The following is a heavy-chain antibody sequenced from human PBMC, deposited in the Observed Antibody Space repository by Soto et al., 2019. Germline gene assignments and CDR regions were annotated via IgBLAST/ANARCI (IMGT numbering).Heavy chain of an antibody. CDR3: AKGLEVIPAATLHHYYYGMDV. Sequence: EVQLLESGGGLVQPGGSLRLSCAASGFTFSSYAMSWVRQAPGKGLEWVSPISGSGGSTYYADSVKGRLTISRDNSKNTLYLQMNSLRAEDTAVYYCAKGLEVIPAATLHHYYYGMDVWGQGTTVTVSS. D-gene: IGHD2-2*01. V-gene: IGHV3-23*01. J-gene: IGHJ6*02. CDR2: ISGSGGST. CDR1: GFTFSSYA.